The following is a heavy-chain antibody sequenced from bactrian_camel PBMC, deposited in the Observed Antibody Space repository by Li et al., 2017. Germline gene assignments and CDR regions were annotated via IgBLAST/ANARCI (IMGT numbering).Heavy chain of an antibody. CDR1: ASVYC. J-gene: IGHJ4*01. V-gene: IGHV3S53*01. Sequence: HVQLVESGGGLVQPGGSLTLSCVASASVYCMGWFRQAPGKTREGVATIANDGTVDYADSVMGRFTISQDNGKNTLYLQMNSLKTEDTAEYLCSGCGWCDGDFCDPKYRYWGQGTQVTVS. CDR2: IANDGTV. D-gene: IGHD3*01. CDR3: SGCGWCDGDFCDPKYRY.